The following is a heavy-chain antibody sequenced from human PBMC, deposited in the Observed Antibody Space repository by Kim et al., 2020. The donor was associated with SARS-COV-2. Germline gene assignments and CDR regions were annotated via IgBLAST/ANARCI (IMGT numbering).Heavy chain of an antibody. Sequence: SETLSLTCAVSGGSISSSNWWSWVRQPPGKGLEWIGEIYHSGSTNYNPSLKSRVTISVDKSKNQFSLKLSSVTAADTAVYYCARDPSMNTYYYGSGRGGDGMDVWGQGTTVTVSS. J-gene: IGHJ6*02. CDR3: ARDPSMNTYYYGSGRGGDGMDV. D-gene: IGHD3-10*01. CDR1: GGSISSSNW. V-gene: IGHV4-4*02. CDR2: IYHSGST.